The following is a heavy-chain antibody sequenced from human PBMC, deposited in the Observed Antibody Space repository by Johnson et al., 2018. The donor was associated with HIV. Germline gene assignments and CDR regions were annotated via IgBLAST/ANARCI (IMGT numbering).Heavy chain of an antibody. CDR2: IKSKTDGGTT. J-gene: IGHJ3*02. CDR3: TTDRGGEIAVAGPDAFDI. Sequence: VQLVESGGGLVKPGGSLRLSCAASGFTFSNAWMSWVRQAPGKGLEWVGRIKSKTDGGTTDYAAPVKGRFTISRDDSNNTLYLQMNSLKTEDTAVYYCTTDRGGEIAVAGPDAFDIWGQGTMVTVSS. CDR1: GFTFSNAW. D-gene: IGHD6-19*01. V-gene: IGHV3-15*01.